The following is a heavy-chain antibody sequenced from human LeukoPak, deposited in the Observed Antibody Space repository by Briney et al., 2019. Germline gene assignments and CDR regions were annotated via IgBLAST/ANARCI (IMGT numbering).Heavy chain of an antibody. CDR1: GGSFRGYY. J-gene: IGHJ5*02. D-gene: IGHD2-2*01. V-gene: IGHV4-34*01. CDR3: ARRVEYGYCSSTSCYRLWFDR. Sequence: PSETLSLTCAVYGGSFRGYYWSWVRQPPGKGREWIGEINHSGSTNYNPSLKSRVTISVDTSKNQFSLKLSSVTAADTAVYYCARRVEYGYCSSTSCYRLWFDRWGQGTLVTVTS. CDR2: INHSGST.